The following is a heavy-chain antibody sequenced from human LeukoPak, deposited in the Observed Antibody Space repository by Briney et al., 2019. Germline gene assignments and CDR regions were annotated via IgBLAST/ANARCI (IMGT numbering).Heavy chain of an antibody. Sequence: SQTLSLTCTVSGGSISSGDYYWSWIRQPPGKGLEWIGYIYYSGSTYYNPSLKSRVTISVDTSKNQFSLKLSSVTAPDTAVYYCARGSGYSSGWFHPPFDYWGQGTLVTVSS. D-gene: IGHD6-19*01. CDR2: IYYSGST. CDR3: ARGSGYSSGWFHPPFDY. V-gene: IGHV4-30-4*08. CDR1: GGSISSGDYY. J-gene: IGHJ4*02.